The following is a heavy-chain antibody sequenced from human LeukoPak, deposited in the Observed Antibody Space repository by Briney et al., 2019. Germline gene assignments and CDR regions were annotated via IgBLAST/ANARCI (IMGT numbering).Heavy chain of an antibody. J-gene: IGHJ4*02. CDR3: AKEPTGAKTFDS. Sequence: SETLSLTCTVSGGSISSTPYYWGWIRQPPGKGLEWIGSPFYSGSTYYNPSLKSRVTISVDTPNNQVSLILRSVTAADTAVYFCAKEPTGAKTFDSWGQGTLVTVSS. CDR1: GGSISSTPYY. CDR2: PFYSGST. V-gene: IGHV4-39*07. D-gene: IGHD7-27*01.